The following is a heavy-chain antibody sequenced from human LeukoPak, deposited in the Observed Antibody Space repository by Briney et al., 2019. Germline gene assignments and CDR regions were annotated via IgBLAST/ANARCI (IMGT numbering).Heavy chain of an antibody. CDR3: ARADVDTAMVTFPYYMDV. J-gene: IGHJ6*03. V-gene: IGHV3-21*01. CDR1: GFTFSSYS. CDR2: ISSSSSYI. Sequence: PGGSLRLSCAASGFTFSSYSMNWVRQAPGKGLEWVSFISSSSSYIYYADSVKGRFTISRDNAKNSLYLQMNSLRAEDTAVYYCARADVDTAMVTFPYYMDVWGKGTTVTVSS. D-gene: IGHD5-18*01.